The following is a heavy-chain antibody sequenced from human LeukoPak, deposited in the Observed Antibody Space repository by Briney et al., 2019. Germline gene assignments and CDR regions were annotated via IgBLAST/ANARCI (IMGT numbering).Heavy chain of an antibody. CDR2: ISYDGSNK. J-gene: IGHJ4*02. CDR3: ARGENCSSTSCYILPFDY. CDR1: GFTFSSYA. Sequence: PGGSLRLSCAASGFTFSSYAMHWVRQAPGKGLEWVAVISYDGSNKYYADSVKGRFTISRDNSKNTLYLQMNSLGAEDTAVYYCARGENCSSTSCYILPFDYWGQGTLVTVSS. D-gene: IGHD2-2*02. V-gene: IGHV3-30-3*01.